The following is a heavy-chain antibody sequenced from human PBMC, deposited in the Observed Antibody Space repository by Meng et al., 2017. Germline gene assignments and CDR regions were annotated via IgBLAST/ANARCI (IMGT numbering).Heavy chain of an antibody. CDR2: ISWNSGSI. CDR1: GFTFDDYA. J-gene: IGHJ3*02. CDR3: AKDATIFGVVIMRGAFDI. Sequence: SLRLSCAASGFTFDDYAMHWVRQAPGKGLEWVSGISWNSGSIGYADSVKGRFTISRDNAKNSLYLQMNSLRAEDTALYYCAKDATIFGVVIMRGAFDIWGQGTMVTVSS. V-gene: IGHV3-9*01. D-gene: IGHD3-3*01.